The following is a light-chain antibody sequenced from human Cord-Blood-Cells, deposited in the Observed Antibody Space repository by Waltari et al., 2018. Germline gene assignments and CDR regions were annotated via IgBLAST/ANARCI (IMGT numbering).Light chain of an antibody. V-gene: IGKV3-11*01. Sequence: EIVLTQSPVTLSLSPGERATLSCRASQSVSSYLAWYQQKPGQAPRLLIYDASNRATGDPARFSGTGSGTDFTLTISSLQPEDFAVYYCQQRSTGPPITFSQGTRLEIK. CDR2: DAS. J-gene: IGKJ5*01. CDR3: QQRSTGPPIT. CDR1: QSVSSY.